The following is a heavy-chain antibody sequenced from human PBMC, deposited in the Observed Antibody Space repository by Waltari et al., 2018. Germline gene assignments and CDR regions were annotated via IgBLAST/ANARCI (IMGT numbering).Heavy chain of an antibody. Sequence: EVQLLESGGGLVQPGGSLRLSSAASGFTFSSYSVRWARQAPGKGLEWVSDISGSGGITYYADSVKGRFTISRDNSKNTLYLQMNSLRAEDTAVYYCAKGGYLDYFDYWGQGTLVTVSS. CDR2: ISGSGGIT. D-gene: IGHD6-13*01. J-gene: IGHJ4*02. V-gene: IGHV3-23*01. CDR3: AKGGYLDYFDY. CDR1: GFTFSSYS.